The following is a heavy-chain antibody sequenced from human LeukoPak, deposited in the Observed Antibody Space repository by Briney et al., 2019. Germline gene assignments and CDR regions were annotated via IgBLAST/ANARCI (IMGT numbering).Heavy chain of an antibody. CDR3: GRRYYYGSGSYSDY. CDR2: ISAYNGNT. Sequence: ASVKVSCKASGYAFTSYGISWVRQAPGQGLEWMGWISAYNGNTQYAQKLQGRVTMTTDTSTSTVYMELRSLRSDDTAVYYCGRRYYYGSGSYSDYWGQGTLVTVSS. J-gene: IGHJ4*02. V-gene: IGHV1-18*01. CDR1: GYAFTSYG. D-gene: IGHD3-10*01.